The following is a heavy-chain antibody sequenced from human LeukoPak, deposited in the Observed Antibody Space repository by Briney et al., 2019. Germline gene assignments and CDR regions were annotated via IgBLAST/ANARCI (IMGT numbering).Heavy chain of an antibody. D-gene: IGHD6-19*01. J-gene: IGHJ3*02. Sequence: PGGSLRLSCAASGFTFSSYSMHWVRQAPGKGLEWVSGINWNTNSIKYADSVKGRLTISRDNAKNSLYLQMNSLRAEDTAFYYCAKGSSGWSTDAFDIWGQGTMVTVSS. CDR2: INWNTNSI. CDR3: AKGSSGWSTDAFDI. CDR1: GFTFSSYS. V-gene: IGHV3-9*01.